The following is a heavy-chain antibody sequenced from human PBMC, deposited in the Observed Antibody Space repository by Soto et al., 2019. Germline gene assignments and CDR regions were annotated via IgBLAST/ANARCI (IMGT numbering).Heavy chain of an antibody. D-gene: IGHD2-2*01. CDR3: ARAPHCSSTSCYARDAFDI. V-gene: IGHV3-66*01. CDR1: GFTVSSNY. CDR2: IYSGGST. Sequence: GGSLRLSCAASGFTVSSNYMSWVRQAPGKGLEWVSVIYSGGSTYYADSVKGRFTISRDNSKNTLYLQMNSLRAEDTAVYYCARAPHCSSTSCYARDAFDIWGQGTMVTVSS. J-gene: IGHJ3*02.